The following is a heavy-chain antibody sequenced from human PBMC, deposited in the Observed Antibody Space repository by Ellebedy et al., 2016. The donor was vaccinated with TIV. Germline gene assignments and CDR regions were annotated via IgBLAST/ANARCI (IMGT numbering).Heavy chain of an antibody. J-gene: IGHJ5*02. Sequence: GESLKISCAASGFTFSDYYMSWIRQAPGKGLEWVSYISSSGSTIYYADSVKGRFTISRDNAKNSLYLQMNSLRAEDTAVYYCARDGQVRRFDPWGQGTLVTVSS. CDR3: ARDGQVRRFDP. V-gene: IGHV3-11*04. CDR2: ISSSGSTI. CDR1: GFTFSDYY.